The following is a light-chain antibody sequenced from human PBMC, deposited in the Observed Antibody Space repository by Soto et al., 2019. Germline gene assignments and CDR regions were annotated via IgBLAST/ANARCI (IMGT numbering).Light chain of an antibody. V-gene: IGKV3D-15*01. CDR2: YIS. CDR3: KQHNQWPIT. Sequence: EIVMTQSPATLSVSPGETASLSCRASQSAGNFLAWYQQKPGQAPRLLIHYISTRATGIPARFSGSGSGTEFTLTINNLKSEDSAVNNCKQHNQWPITFGQGTRLEIK. J-gene: IGKJ5*01. CDR1: QSAGNF.